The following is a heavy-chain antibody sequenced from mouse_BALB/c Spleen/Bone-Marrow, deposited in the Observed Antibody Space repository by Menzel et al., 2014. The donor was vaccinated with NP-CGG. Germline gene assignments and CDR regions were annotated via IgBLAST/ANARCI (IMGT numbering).Heavy chain of an antibody. Sequence: EVQLQQSGGDLVKPGGSLKLSCAASGFTFSSYGMSWVRQTPDKRLEWVATISSGGSYTYYPDSVKGRFTISRDNAENTLYLQMSSLKSEDTAMYYCARPYDFGAWFAYWGQGTLVTVSA. CDR1: GFTFSSYG. V-gene: IGHV5-6*01. CDR2: ISSGGSYT. J-gene: IGHJ3*01. D-gene: IGHD2-4*01. CDR3: ARPYDFGAWFAY.